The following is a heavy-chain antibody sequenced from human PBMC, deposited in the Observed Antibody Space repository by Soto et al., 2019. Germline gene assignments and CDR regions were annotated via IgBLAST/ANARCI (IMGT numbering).Heavy chain of an antibody. D-gene: IGHD3-3*01. CDR2: ISAYNGNT. CDR1: GYTFTSYG. Sequence: ASVKVSCKASGYTFTSYGISWGRQAPGQGLEWMGWISAYNGNTNYAQKLQGRVTMTTDTSTSTAYMELRSLRSDDTAVYYCWRVPVRFWEWFCWFDPWGQATTAPASS. V-gene: IGHV1-18*04. J-gene: IGHJ5*02. CDR3: WRVPVRFWEWFCWFDP.